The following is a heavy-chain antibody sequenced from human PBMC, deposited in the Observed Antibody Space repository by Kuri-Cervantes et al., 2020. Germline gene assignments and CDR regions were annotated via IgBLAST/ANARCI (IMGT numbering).Heavy chain of an antibody. CDR3: ARRSARGYCSGGSCYSPPRYFDY. V-gene: IGHV4-34*01. CDR1: GGSFSGYY. D-gene: IGHD2-15*01. CDR2: INHSGST. J-gene: IGHJ4*02. Sequence: SETLSLTCAVYGGSFSGYYWSWIRQPPGKGLEWIGEINHSGSTNCNPSLKSRVTISVDTSKNQFSLKLSSVTAADTAVYYCARRSARGYCSGGSCYSPPRYFDYWGQGTLVTVSS.